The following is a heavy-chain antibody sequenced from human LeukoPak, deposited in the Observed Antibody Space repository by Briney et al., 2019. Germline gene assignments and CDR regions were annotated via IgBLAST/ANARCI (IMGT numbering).Heavy chain of an antibody. Sequence: GSLRLSCAASGFTFSSSGMNWVRQAPGKGLDWVSYISSSSSTIYYADSVKGRFTISRDNAKNSLYLQMNSLRAEDTAVYYCARGPVPAAGFAFDIWGQGTMVTVSS. CDR3: ARGPVPAAGFAFDI. J-gene: IGHJ3*02. CDR1: GFTFSSSG. D-gene: IGHD2-2*01. V-gene: IGHV3-48*01. CDR2: ISSSSSTI.